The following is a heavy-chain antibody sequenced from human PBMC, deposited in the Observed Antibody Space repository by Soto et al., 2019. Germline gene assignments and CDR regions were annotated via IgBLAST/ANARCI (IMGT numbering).Heavy chain of an antibody. CDR3: ARDRRWSSNHHYYYYGMDV. CDR1: GGPISNGDYY. CDR2: IYHSGNT. D-gene: IGHD6-13*01. Sequence: QVQLQESGPGLVKPSQSLSLTCSVSGGPISNGDYYWSWIRQPPGKGLEWIGYIYHSGNTYYNPSLKSRVIISVDKSKNQFSLKLSSVTAADTAVYYCARDRRWSSNHHYYYYGMDVWGQGTTVTVSS. J-gene: IGHJ6*02. V-gene: IGHV4-30-4*01.